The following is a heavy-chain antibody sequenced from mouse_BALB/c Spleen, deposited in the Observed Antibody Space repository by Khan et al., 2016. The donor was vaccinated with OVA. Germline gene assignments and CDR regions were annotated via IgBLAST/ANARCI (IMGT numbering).Heavy chain of an antibody. V-gene: IGHV3-2*02. CDR3: ARWFAY. CDR2: ISYSGST. Sequence: EVELVESGPGLVKPSQSLSLTCTVTGYSITSDYAWNWIRQLPGNKLEWMGSISYSGSTSYIPSLKSRISITRDTSKNQFFLQLNSVTTEDTATYYCARWFAYWGQGTLVTVSA. CDR1: GYSITSDYA. J-gene: IGHJ3*01.